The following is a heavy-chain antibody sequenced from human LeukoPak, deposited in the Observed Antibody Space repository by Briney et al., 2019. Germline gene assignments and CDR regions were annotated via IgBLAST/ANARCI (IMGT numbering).Heavy chain of an antibody. CDR1: EFTFSNYA. CDR3: AKGRLQEGTVFRGVITPVDY. J-gene: IGHJ4*02. Sequence: GGSLRLSCAASEFTFSNYAMNWVRRAPGKGLEWVSTISGSGDGKYYADSVKGRFTISRDNSKNTLFLQMSSLSADDTALYYCAKGRLQEGTVFRGVITPVDYWGQGTLVTVTS. CDR2: ISGSGDGK. D-gene: IGHD3-10*01. V-gene: IGHV3-23*01.